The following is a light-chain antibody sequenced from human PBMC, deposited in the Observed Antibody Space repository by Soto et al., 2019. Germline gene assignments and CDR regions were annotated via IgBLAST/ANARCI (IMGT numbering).Light chain of an antibody. Sequence: ETLLTQSPATLSVSPGERVTLSCRASQSVRDNLAWYQQKPGQAPRLLIYGASTRAPGIPDRFSGSGFGTEFSLTISCLQSEDLAVYYCQQHNDWPPATFGQGTKLDIK. CDR2: GAS. CDR1: QSVRDN. J-gene: IGKJ2*01. V-gene: IGKV3-15*01. CDR3: QQHNDWPPAT.